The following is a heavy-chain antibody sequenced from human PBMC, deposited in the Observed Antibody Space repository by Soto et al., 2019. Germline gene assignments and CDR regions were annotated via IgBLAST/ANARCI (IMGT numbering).Heavy chain of an antibody. CDR2: IYPDDSDI. CDR1: GYTFINYW. Sequence: PGETLKISCQGSGYTFINYWIGWVRQMPGKGLEWMGIIYPDDSDIRYSPSFQGQVTISADKSISTAYLQWSSLKASDTAMYYCARHLLGVTTPYFDYWGQGTLVTVSS. CDR3: ARHLLGVTTPYFDY. J-gene: IGHJ4*02. D-gene: IGHD4-17*01. V-gene: IGHV5-51*01.